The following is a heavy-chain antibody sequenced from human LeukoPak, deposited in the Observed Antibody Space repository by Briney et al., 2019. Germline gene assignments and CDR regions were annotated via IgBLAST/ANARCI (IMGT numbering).Heavy chain of an antibody. D-gene: IGHD5-12*01. CDR1: GGSISTYY. V-gene: IGHV4-59*01. CDR3: ARGGGYASPIGY. CDR2: IYHSGST. J-gene: IGHJ4*02. Sequence: SETLSLTCTLSGGSISTYYWSWIRQPPGKGLEWIGYIYHSGSTNYNPSLKSRVTISVDTSKNQFSLKLSSVTAADTAVYYCARGGGYASPIGYWGQGALVTVSS.